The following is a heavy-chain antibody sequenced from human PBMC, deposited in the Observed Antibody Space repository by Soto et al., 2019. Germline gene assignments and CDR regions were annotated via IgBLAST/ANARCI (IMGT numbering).Heavy chain of an antibody. J-gene: IGHJ4*02. CDR1: GGSISGHY. CDR2: IYYIGNT. CDR3: ARGPGIAAAGLDY. Sequence: QVQLQESGPGLVKPSETLSLTCTVSGGSISGHYWSWIRQPPGKGLECIGYIYYIGNTNYNPSLESRVTISADSSKNRFSLTLSSVTAADTAVYYCARGPGIAAAGLDYWGQGTLVTVSS. V-gene: IGHV4-59*08. D-gene: IGHD6-13*01.